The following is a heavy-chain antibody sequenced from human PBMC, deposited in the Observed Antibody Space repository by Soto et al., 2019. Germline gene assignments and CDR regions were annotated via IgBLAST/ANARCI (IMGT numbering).Heavy chain of an antibody. D-gene: IGHD6-19*01. J-gene: IGHJ4*02. CDR2: IYYSGST. CDR1: GGSISSSSYY. V-gene: IGHV4-39*01. Sequence: QLQLQESGPGLVKPSETLSLTCTVSGGSISSSSYYWGWIRQPPGKGLEWIGSIYYSGSTYYNPSLKSRVTISVDTSKNQFSLKLSSVTAADTAVYYCARGERLGQWLVSWGQGTLVTVSS. CDR3: ARGERLGQWLVS.